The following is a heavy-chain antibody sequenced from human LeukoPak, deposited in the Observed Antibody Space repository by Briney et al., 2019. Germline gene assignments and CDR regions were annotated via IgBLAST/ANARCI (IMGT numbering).Heavy chain of an antibody. D-gene: IGHD3-10*01. CDR3: ARSSGGFYNPSDY. Sequence: ASVKVSCKASGYTFTTCDINWVRQAPGQGLEWMGWMNPNSGNTGHAQKFQGRVTMTRDTSINTAYMELSSLRSDDTAVYYCARSSGGFYNPSDYWGQGTLVIVSS. V-gene: IGHV1-8*01. CDR1: GYTFTTCD. J-gene: IGHJ4*02. CDR2: MNPNSGNT.